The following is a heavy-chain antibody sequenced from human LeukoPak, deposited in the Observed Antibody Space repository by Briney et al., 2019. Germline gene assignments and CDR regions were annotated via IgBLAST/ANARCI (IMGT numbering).Heavy chain of an antibody. CDR1: GYTFTSYD. Sequence: ASVKVSCKASGYTFTSYDINWVRQATGQGLEWMGWMNPNSGNTGYAQKFQGRVTMTRNTSISTAYMELSSLRSEDTAVYYCARISVRYSGYGDDYWGQGTLVTVSS. D-gene: IGHD5-12*01. CDR2: MNPNSGNT. J-gene: IGHJ4*02. CDR3: ARISVRYSGYGDDY. V-gene: IGHV1-8*01.